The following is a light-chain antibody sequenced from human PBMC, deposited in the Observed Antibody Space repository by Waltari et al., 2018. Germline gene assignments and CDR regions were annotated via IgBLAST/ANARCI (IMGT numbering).Light chain of an antibody. V-gene: IGKV3-11*01. CDR2: DAS. CDR1: QSVINY. Sequence: EIVLTQSPAPLYLSPWERATLSCRASQSVINYLAWYQQKPGQAPRLLIYDASTRATDIPARFSGSGSGTDFTLTISSLEPEDFAVYYCQQRSNWPLITFGQGTRLEIK. J-gene: IGKJ5*01. CDR3: QQRSNWPLIT.